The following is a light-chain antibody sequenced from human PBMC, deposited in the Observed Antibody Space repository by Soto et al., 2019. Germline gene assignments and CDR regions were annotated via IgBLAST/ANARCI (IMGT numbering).Light chain of an antibody. Sequence: EIVLTRSPGTMSLSPGERATVSCRASQSVISRYLAWYQQKPGQAPRLLIFGASIRATGIPDRFSGSGSGTEFTLTINRLEPEDFAVYYCQQYGSSLVTFGQGTRLEIK. V-gene: IGKV3-20*01. CDR3: QQYGSSLVT. CDR1: QSVISRY. J-gene: IGKJ5*01. CDR2: GAS.